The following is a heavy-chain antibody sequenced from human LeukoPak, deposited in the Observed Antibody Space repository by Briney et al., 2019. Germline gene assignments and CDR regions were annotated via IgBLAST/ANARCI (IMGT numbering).Heavy chain of an antibody. V-gene: IGHV3-21*01. CDR2: ISSSSSYI. CDR1: GFTFSSYS. CDR3: ASYDSSGRMVHFDY. J-gene: IGHJ4*02. D-gene: IGHD6-19*01. Sequence: GGSLRLSCAASGFTFSSYSMNWVRQAPGKGLEWVSSISSSSSYIYYADSVKGRFTISRDNAKNSLYLQMNSLRAEDTAVYYCASYDSSGRMVHFDYWGQGTLVTVSS.